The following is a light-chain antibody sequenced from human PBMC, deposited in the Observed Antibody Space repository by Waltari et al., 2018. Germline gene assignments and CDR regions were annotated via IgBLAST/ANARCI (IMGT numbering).Light chain of an antibody. J-gene: IGLJ2*01. CDR3: QVWDSDSDHVV. Sequence: SYVLTQPPSVSVAPGETARITCGGNNIGSKSVHWYQQEPGQAPILVIYYNNDRHSGIPERFSGSNSGNTATLTISRVDAGDEADYYCQVWDSDSDHVVFGGGTKLAVL. CDR1: NIGSKS. CDR2: YNN. V-gene: IGLV3-21*01.